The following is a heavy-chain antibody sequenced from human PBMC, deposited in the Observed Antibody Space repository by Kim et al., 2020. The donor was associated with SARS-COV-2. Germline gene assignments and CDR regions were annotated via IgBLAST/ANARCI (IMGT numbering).Heavy chain of an antibody. J-gene: IGHJ4*02. D-gene: IGHD1-26*01. CDR3: ARGGGQQLGSGSYSFDY. CDR1: GGSISSSSYY. Sequence: SETLSLTCTVSGGSISSSSYYWGWIRQPPGKGLEWIGSIYYSGSTYYNPSLKSRVTISVDTSKNQFSLKLSSVTAADTAVYYCARGGGQQLGSGSYSFDYWGQGTLVTVSS. V-gene: IGHV4-39*01. CDR2: IYYSGST.